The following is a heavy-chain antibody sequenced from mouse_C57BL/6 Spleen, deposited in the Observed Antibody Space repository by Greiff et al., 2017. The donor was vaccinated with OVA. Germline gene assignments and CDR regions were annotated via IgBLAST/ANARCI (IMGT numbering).Heavy chain of an antibody. CDR2: ISSGGSYT. CDR1: GFTFSSYG. J-gene: IGHJ4*01. D-gene: IGHD3-3*01. CDR3: ARLGTRDAMDY. V-gene: IGHV5-6*01. Sequence: EVKLVESGGDLVKPGGSLKLSCAASGFTFSSYGMSWVRQTPDKRLEWVATISSGGSYTYYPDSVKGRFTISRDNAKNTLYLQMSSLKSEDTAMYYCARLGTRDAMDYWGQGTSVTVSS.